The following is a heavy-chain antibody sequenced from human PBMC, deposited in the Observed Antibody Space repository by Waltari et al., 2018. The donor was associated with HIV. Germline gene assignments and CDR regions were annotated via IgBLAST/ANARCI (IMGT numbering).Heavy chain of an antibody. J-gene: IGHJ1*01. Sequence: QVQLQQWDAGLLKPSETLSLTCAVYGGSFSGYYWRWIRQPPGKGLEWIGEIIHSGSTNYNPSLKSRVTISVDTSKNQFSLKLSSVTAADTAVYYCASTLLAAVNAEYFQHWGQGTLVTVSS. CDR3: ASTLLAAVNAEYFQH. CDR2: IIHSGST. D-gene: IGHD6-25*01. V-gene: IGHV4-34*12. CDR1: GGSFSGYY.